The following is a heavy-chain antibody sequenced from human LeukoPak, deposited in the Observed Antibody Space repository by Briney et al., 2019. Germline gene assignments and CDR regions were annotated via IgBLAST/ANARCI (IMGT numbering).Heavy chain of an antibody. CDR3: ARDSPEPNIAARRRNFDY. V-gene: IGHV1-2*02. D-gene: IGHD6-6*01. J-gene: IGHJ4*02. Sequence: GASVKVSCKASGYTFTGYYMHWVRQAPGQGLEWMGWINPNSGGTNYAQKFQGRVTMTRDTSISTAYMELRSLRSDDTAVYYCARDSPEPNIAARRRNFDYWGQGTLVTVSS. CDR2: INPNSGGT. CDR1: GYTFTGYY.